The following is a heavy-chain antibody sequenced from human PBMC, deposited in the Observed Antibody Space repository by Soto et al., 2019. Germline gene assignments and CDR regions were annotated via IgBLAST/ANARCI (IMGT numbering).Heavy chain of an antibody. CDR3: ARGDCTNGVCYSNPSHYYYYMDV. J-gene: IGHJ6*03. Sequence: SETLSLTCTVSGGSISSYYWSWIRQPPGKGLEWIGYIYYSGSTNYNPSLKSRVTISVDTSKNQFSLKLSSVTAADTAVYYCARGDCTNGVCYSNPSHYYYYMDVWGKGTTVTVSS. CDR2: IYYSGST. V-gene: IGHV4-59*01. CDR1: GGSISSYY. D-gene: IGHD2-8*01.